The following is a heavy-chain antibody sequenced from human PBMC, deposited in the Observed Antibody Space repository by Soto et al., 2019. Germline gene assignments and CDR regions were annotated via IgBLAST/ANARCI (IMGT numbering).Heavy chain of an antibody. V-gene: IGHV3-30*18. CDR3: AKEVHDYGDAEAFDY. D-gene: IGHD4-17*01. Sequence: QVQLVESGGGVVQPGRSLRLSCAASGFTFSSYGMHWVRQAPGKGLEWVAVISYDGSNKYYADSVKGRFTISRDNSKNTLYLQMNSLRAEDTAVYYCAKEVHDYGDAEAFDYWGQGTLVTVFS. CDR2: ISYDGSNK. J-gene: IGHJ4*02. CDR1: GFTFSSYG.